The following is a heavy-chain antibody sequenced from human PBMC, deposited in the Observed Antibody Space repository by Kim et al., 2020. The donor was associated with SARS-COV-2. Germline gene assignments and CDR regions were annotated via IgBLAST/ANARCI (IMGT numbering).Heavy chain of an antibody. Sequence: SETLSLTCTVSGASIHNNYCTWIRQFPEKVLEWIGYIHSIGTTEYNPTLEGRVTLSIDTSRNQFSLTLRSLTAADTAMYFCGRNGVYLDVWGKGTTVTVSS. J-gene: IGHJ6*03. CDR2: IHSIGTT. CDR1: GASIHNNY. D-gene: IGHD2-8*01. CDR3: GRNGVYLDV. V-gene: IGHV4-59*08.